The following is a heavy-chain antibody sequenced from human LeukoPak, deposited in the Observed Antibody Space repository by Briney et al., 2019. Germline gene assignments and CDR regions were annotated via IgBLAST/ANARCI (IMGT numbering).Heavy chain of an antibody. CDR2: ISSNGKYV. J-gene: IGHJ4*02. Sequence: PGGSLRLSCAASGFTFSAYSMNWVRQAPGKGLEWVSAISSNGKYVYYGDSVTGRFTTSRDNAKNSLYLQMNSLRAEDTAVYYCARAPRRCSGGSCYSSTFDYWGQGALVTVT. V-gene: IGHV3-21*01. CDR3: ARAPRRCSGGSCYSSTFDY. D-gene: IGHD2-15*01. CDR1: GFTFSAYS.